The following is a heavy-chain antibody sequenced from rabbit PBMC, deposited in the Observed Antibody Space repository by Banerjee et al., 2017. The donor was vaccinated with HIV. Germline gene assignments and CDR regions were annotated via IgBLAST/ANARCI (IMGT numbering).Heavy chain of an antibody. V-gene: IGHV1S47*01. CDR1: GSDISSNA. Sequence: QEQVVESRGGLVKPGGSLTLTCTASGSDISSNAMCWVRQAPGKGLEWIASIDTGDGSTYYASWAKGRFTISKTSSTTVTLQMTNLTAADTATYFCARGGLWGQGTLVTVS. CDR2: IDTGDGST. J-gene: IGHJ3*01. CDR3: ARGGL.